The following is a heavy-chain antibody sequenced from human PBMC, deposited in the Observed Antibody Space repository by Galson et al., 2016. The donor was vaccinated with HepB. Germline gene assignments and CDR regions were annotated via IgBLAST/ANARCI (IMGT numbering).Heavy chain of an antibody. V-gene: IGHV1-3*01. Sequence: VKVSCKASGYTFTSYGIHWVRQAPGQSLEWMGWINAGTGNTRYSQKLQARVTITRDTSANTAYMELTSLKSEDTAVYYCARSTVSSGTLYFDYWGQGTLVTVSS. CDR3: ARSTVSSGTLYFDY. CDR2: INAGTGNT. CDR1: GYTFTSYG. D-gene: IGHD6-13*01. J-gene: IGHJ4*02.